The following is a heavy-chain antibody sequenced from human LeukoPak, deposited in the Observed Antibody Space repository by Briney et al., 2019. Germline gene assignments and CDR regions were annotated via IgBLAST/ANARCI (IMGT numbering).Heavy chain of an antibody. CDR3: AKVRWDNSGWYYLDN. V-gene: IGHV3-30*02. CDR1: GFTFSSYG. Sequence: LTGGSLRLSCAASGFTFSSYGMHWVRQAPGKGLEWVAFIRYDESNKYYADSVKGRFTISRDNSKNTLYLHVNSLRPEDTAVYYCAKVRWDNSGWYYLDNWGQGTLVTVSS. CDR2: IRYDESNK. D-gene: IGHD6-19*01. J-gene: IGHJ4*02.